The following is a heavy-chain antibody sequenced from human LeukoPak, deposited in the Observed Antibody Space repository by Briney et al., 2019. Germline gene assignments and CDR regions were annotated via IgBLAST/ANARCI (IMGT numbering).Heavy chain of an antibody. CDR1: GFTFSSYW. J-gene: IGHJ4*02. D-gene: IGHD5-18*01. Sequence: GGSLRLSCAASGFTFSSYWMTWIRQAPGRGLEWVANIKQDGSEKYYVDSVKGRFTISRDNAKNSPYLQMNSLRAEDTAVYYCARDTGGGYSCYDCWGQGTLVTVSS. CDR3: ARDTGGGYSCYDC. CDR2: IKQDGSEK. V-gene: IGHV3-7*01.